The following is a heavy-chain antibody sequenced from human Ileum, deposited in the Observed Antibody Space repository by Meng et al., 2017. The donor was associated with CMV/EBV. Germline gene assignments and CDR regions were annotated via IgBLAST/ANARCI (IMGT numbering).Heavy chain of an antibody. J-gene: IGHJ5*02. Sequence: DSIISHNWWTWVRQTPGRGLEWIGEIYHSWGTNYNPSLKNRITISLDKSKNQFFLNLNSVTAADTGVYYCARVRGGCSATSCTLDPWGQGTLVTVSS. CDR1: DSIISHNW. D-gene: IGHD2-2*01. CDR2: IYHSWGT. V-gene: IGHV4-4*02. CDR3: ARVRGGCSATSCTLDP.